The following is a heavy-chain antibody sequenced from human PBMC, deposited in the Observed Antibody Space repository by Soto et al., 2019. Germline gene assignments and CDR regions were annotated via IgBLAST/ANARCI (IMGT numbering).Heavy chain of an antibody. D-gene: IGHD3-10*01. Sequence: PGESLKISCQGSEDMFSNHWIGWVRQMPGKGLEWMGIIYFRDSDVRYSPSFQGQVTISADKPSHSVSLHGSSLKASETAMYFWATLPGGVHHKSGVDNWGPGTLVTVSS. CDR3: ATLPGGVHHKSGVDN. CDR1: EDMFSNHW. CDR2: IYFRDSDV. J-gene: IGHJ4*02. V-gene: IGHV5-51*01.